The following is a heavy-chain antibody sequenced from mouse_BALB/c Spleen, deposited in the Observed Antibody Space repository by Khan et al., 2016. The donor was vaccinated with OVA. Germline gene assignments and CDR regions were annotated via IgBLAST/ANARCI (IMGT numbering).Heavy chain of an antibody. CDR2: ISTYYGDA. V-gene: IGHV1S137*01. CDR1: GYTFTDYA. D-gene: IGHD1-3*01. Sequence: QVQLQQPGAELVRPGVSVKISCKGSGYTFTDYAMHWVKQSHAKSLEWIGVISTYYGDATYNQRFKGKATMTVDKSSSTAYMELARLTSEDSAIYYWARGSGNFRCAYGGQGTLVTVSA. CDR3: ARGSGNFRCAY. J-gene: IGHJ3*01.